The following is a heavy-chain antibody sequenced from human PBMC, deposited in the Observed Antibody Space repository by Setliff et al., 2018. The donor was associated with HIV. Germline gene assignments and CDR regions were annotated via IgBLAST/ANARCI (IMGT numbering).Heavy chain of an antibody. D-gene: IGHD4-17*01. J-gene: IGHJ3*02. CDR1: GGTFSGYA. CDR3: ASPTTVTGDAFDI. V-gene: IGHV1-69*13. Sequence: ASVKVSCKASGGTFSGYAISWVRQAPGQGLEWMGGIIPIFGTANYAQKFQGRVTITADESTSTAYMELSSLRSEDTAVYYCASPTTVTGDAFDIWGQGTMVTVSS. CDR2: IIPIFGTA.